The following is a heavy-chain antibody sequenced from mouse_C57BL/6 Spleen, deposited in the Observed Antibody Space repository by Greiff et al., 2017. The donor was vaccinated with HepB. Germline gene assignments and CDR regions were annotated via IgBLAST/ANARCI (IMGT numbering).Heavy chain of an antibody. J-gene: IGHJ4*01. D-gene: IGHD1-1*01. Sequence: QVQLQQSGAELVRPGASVTLSCKASGYTFTDYEMHWVKQTPVHGLEWIGAIDPETGGTAYNQKFKGKAILTADKSSSTAYMELRSLTSEDSAVYYCSIYYRKYYYGSSAPYAMDYWGQGTSVTVSS. CDR3: SIYYRKYYYGSSAPYAMDY. CDR1: GYTFTDYE. CDR2: IDPETGGT. V-gene: IGHV1-15*01.